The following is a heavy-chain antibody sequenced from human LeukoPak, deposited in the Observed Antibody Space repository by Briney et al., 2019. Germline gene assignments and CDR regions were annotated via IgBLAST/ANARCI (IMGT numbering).Heavy chain of an antibody. Sequence: GGSLRLSCAASGFTFSSYSMNWVRQAPGKGLEWVSSISSSSSYVYYADSVKGRFTISRDNAKNSLYLQMNSLRAEDTAVYYCASEYSSGWAVPGYWGQGTLVTVSS. CDR3: ASEYSSGWAVPGY. J-gene: IGHJ4*02. CDR1: GFTFSSYS. V-gene: IGHV3-21*01. CDR2: ISSSSSYV. D-gene: IGHD6-19*01.